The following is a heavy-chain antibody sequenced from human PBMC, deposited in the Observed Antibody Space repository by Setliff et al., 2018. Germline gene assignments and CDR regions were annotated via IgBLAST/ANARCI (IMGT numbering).Heavy chain of an antibody. V-gene: IGHV4-34*01. J-gene: IGHJ4*02. D-gene: IGHD6-6*01. CDR1: GGTFSDYY. CDR2: INHRGST. CDR3: ARGRNVAARLLDS. Sequence: KPSETLSLTCAAYGGTFSDYYWTRIRQPPGKGLEWVGEINHRGSTNYNPSLKSRVTISVDTSKDQFSLKLISMTAADTAVYYCARGRNVAARLLDSWGQGTLVTVPS.